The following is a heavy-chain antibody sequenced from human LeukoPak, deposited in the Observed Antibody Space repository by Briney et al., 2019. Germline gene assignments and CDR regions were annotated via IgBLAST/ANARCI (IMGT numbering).Heavy chain of an antibody. CDR3: AKGHYDGDHPHYDGGSVDS. CDR2: INPKSGGRDT. CDR1: EYTFTDYY. J-gene: IGHJ4*02. Sequence: ASVKVSCEALEYTFTDYYIHWVRQAPGQGLEWMGWINPKSGGRDTNYAQKFRGRVTMTTDTSISTAYMELSRLRSDDTAVYFCAKGHYDGDHPHYDGGSVDSWGQGTHITVSS. D-gene: IGHD2-21*01. V-gene: IGHV1-2*02.